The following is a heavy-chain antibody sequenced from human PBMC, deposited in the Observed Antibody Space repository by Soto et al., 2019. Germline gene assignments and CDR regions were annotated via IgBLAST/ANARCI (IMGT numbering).Heavy chain of an antibody. CDR1: GFTFSSYG. Sequence: QVQLVESGGGVVQPGRSLRLSCAASGFTFSSYGMHWVRQAPGKGLEWVAVISYDGSNKYYADSVKGRFSISRDNSKNTLYLQMNSLRAEDTAVYYCAKANIRRYCSGGSCYSPGDWFDPWGQGTLVTVSS. V-gene: IGHV3-30*18. J-gene: IGHJ5*02. CDR3: AKANIRRYCSGGSCYSPGDWFDP. CDR2: ISYDGSNK. D-gene: IGHD2-15*01.